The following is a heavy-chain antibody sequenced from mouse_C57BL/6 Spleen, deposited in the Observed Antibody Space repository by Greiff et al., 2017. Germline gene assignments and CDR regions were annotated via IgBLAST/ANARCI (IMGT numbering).Heavy chain of an antibody. Sequence: EVQRVESGGGLVKPGGSLKLSCAASGFTFSSYAMSWVRQTPEKRLEWVATISDGGSYTYYPDNVKGRFTISRDNAKNNLYLQMSHLKSEDTAMYYCARDQGYDGYYGYFDVWGTGTTVTVSS. CDR3: ARDQGYDGYYGYFDV. J-gene: IGHJ1*03. CDR2: ISDGGSYT. D-gene: IGHD2-3*01. V-gene: IGHV5-4*01. CDR1: GFTFSSYA.